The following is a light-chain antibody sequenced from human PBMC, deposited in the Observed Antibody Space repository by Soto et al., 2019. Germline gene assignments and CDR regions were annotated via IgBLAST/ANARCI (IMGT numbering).Light chain of an antibody. CDR1: SSNIGDNY. Sequence: QSELTQPPSVSAAAGQKVTISCSGSSSNIGDNYVSWYQQVPGTAPKLLIYDNDQRSSGTPDRFSAYKSGTSATLGITGLQPGDEADYYCGTWDSSLSVAVFGGGTQLTVL. V-gene: IGLV1-51*01. CDR3: GTWDSSLSVAV. CDR2: DND. J-gene: IGLJ7*01.